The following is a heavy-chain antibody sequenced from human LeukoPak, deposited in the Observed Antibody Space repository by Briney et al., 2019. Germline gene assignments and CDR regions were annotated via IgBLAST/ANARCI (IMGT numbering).Heavy chain of an antibody. J-gene: IGHJ4*02. CDR1: GFTVSSNY. D-gene: IGHD4-17*01. CDR3: ARVTTTLTTVYSDY. CDR2: IYSGGST. Sequence: GGSLRLSCAASGFTVSSNYMSWVRQAPGKGLEWVSVIYSGGSTYYADSVKGRFTISRDNSKNTLYLQMNSLRAEDTAVYYCARVTTTLTTVYSDYWGQGTLVTVSS. V-gene: IGHV3-53*05.